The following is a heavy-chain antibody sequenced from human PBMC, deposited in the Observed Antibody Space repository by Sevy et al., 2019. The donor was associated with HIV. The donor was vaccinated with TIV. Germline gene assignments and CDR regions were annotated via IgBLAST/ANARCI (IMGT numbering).Heavy chain of an antibody. V-gene: IGHV4-39*01. CDR2: IYYSGST. D-gene: IGHD2-15*01. J-gene: IGHJ4*02. Sequence: SETLSLTCTVSGGSISSSSYYWGWIRQPPGKGLEWIGSIYYSGSTYYNPSLKSRVTISVDTSKNQFSLKLSSVTAADTAGYYCARKESLYCSGGSCYDLYFDYWGQGTLVTVSS. CDR3: ARKESLYCSGGSCYDLYFDY. CDR1: GGSISSSSYY.